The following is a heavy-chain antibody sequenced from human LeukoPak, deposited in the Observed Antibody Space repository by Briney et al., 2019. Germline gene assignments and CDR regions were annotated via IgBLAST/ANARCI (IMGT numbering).Heavy chain of an antibody. J-gene: IGHJ4*02. CDR1: GFTFSSYG. CDR3: AKDSLGFGELYLFDY. V-gene: IGHV3-30*18. D-gene: IGHD3-10*01. Sequence: PGGSLRLSCAASGFTFSSYGMHWVRQAPGKGLEWVAVISYDGSNKYYADSVKGRFTISRDNSKNTLYLQMNSLRAEDTAVYYCAKDSLGFGELYLFDYWGQGTLVTVSS. CDR2: ISYDGSNK.